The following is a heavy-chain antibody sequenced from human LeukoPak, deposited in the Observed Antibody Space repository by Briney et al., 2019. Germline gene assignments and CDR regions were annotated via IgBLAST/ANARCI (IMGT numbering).Heavy chain of an antibody. CDR3: ATNYDSSGYFPYFDY. Sequence: GGSLRLFCAASGFTFSSYAMSWVRQAPGKVLEWVSAISGSGGSTYYADSVKGRFTISRDNSKNTLYLQMNSLRAEDTAVYYCATNYDSSGYFPYFDYWGQGTLVTVSS. D-gene: IGHD3-22*01. V-gene: IGHV3-23*01. J-gene: IGHJ4*02. CDR1: GFTFSSYA. CDR2: ISGSGGST.